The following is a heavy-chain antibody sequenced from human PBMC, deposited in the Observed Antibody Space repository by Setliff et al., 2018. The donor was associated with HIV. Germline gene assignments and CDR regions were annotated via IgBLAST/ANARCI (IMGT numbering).Heavy chain of an antibody. CDR3: VRHVGKFCSDASCYGVGWFDH. J-gene: IGHJ5*02. Sequence: SETLSLTCSVSGYFIRSGYYWGWIRQTPGKGLEWLGSIYHRGSTYYKPSLKSRVSISVDTSKNRFSLGLRSVSAADTAVYYCVRHVGKFCSDASCYGVGWFDHWGQGALVTSP. CDR2: IYHRGST. V-gene: IGHV4-38-2*02. D-gene: IGHD2-2*01. CDR1: GYFIRSGYY.